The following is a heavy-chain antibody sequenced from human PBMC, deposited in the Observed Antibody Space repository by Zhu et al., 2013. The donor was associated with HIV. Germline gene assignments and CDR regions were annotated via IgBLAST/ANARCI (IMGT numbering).Heavy chain of an antibody. V-gene: IGHV1-69*01. CDR3: ARAGTIQPQQLGAYYYYYYGMDV. J-gene: IGHJ6*02. D-gene: IGHD5-18*01. Sequence: QVQLVQSGAEVKKPGSSVKVSCKASGGTFSNYAISWVRQAPGQGLEWMGGIIPIFATTNYAQKFQGRVTITADESTSTAYMELSSLRSEDTAVYYCARAGTIQPQQLGAYYYYYYGMDVWGQGTTVTVSS. CDR1: GGTFSNYA. CDR2: IIPIFATT.